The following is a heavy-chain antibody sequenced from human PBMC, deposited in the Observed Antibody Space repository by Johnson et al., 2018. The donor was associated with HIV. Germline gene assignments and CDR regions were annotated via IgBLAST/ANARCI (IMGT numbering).Heavy chain of an antibody. CDR1: GFTFSNAW. V-gene: IGHV3-15*01. J-gene: IGHJ3*02. Sequence: VQLVESGGGLVKPGGSLRLSCAASGFTFSNAWMSWVRQAPGKGLEWVGRIKTKTDGGTTYYAAPVKGIFTISRDDSKNTLYLQMNSLKTEDTAVYYCTTDYHVVFGGFDIWGQGTMVTVSS. CDR3: TTDYHVVFGGFDI. D-gene: IGHD4-23*01. CDR2: IKTKTDGGTT.